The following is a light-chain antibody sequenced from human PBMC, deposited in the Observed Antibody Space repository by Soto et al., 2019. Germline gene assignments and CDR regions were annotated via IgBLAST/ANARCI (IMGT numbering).Light chain of an antibody. CDR3: QQYGSSST. CDR1: QSVSSSY. CDR2: GAS. J-gene: IGKJ5*01. V-gene: IGKV3-20*01. Sequence: EIVLTQSPGTLSLSPGERATLSCRASQSVSSSYLAWYQQKPGQAPRLLIFGASSRPTGIPDRFSGSGSGTDFTLTISRLEPEDFAVYYCQQYGSSSTFGQGTRLE.